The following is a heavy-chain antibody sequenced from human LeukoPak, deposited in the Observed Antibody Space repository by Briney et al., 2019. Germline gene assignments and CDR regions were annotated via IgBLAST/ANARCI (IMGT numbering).Heavy chain of an antibody. J-gene: IGHJ3*01. CDR1: GASISGYY. Sequence: PSETLSLTCTVSGASISGYYWSWIRQSPGKGLEWIGYMYYSGTTSYNPSLEGRVTISGDTSKNQFSLKLSSLTAADTAIYYCARDFVVISGFNDAFDVWGQGTVVTVSS. CDR3: ARDFVVISGFNDAFDV. D-gene: IGHD2-21*01. CDR2: MYYSGTT. V-gene: IGHV4-59*01.